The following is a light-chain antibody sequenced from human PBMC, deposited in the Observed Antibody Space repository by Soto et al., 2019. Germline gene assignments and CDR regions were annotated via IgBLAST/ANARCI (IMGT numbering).Light chain of an antibody. CDR3: QQYGGSPIT. J-gene: IGKJ5*01. V-gene: IGKV3-20*01. CDR2: GAS. CDR1: QSVSSSH. Sequence: EIVLTQSPGTLSLSPGERATLSCRASQSVSSSHLAWYQQKPGQAPTLLMSGASNRASGVPVRFSGSGSGTDFTLTISRLEPEDFALYYCQQYGGSPITFGLGTRLEIK.